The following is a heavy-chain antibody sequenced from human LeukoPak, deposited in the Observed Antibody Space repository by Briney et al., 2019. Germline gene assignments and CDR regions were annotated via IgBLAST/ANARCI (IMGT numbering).Heavy chain of an antibody. Sequence: ASVKVSCKASGGTFSSYAISWVRQAPGQGLERMGGIIPIFGTANYAQKFQGRVTITTDESTSTAYMELSSLRSEDTAVYYCARVVEGFWSGYYYYMDVWGKGTTVTVSS. CDR1: GGTFSSYA. J-gene: IGHJ6*03. V-gene: IGHV1-69*05. CDR3: ARVVEGFWSGYYYYMDV. D-gene: IGHD3-3*01. CDR2: IIPIFGTA.